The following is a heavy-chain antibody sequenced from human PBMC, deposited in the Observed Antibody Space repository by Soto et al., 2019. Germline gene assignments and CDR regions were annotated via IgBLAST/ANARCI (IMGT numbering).Heavy chain of an antibody. V-gene: IGHV1-3*01. CDR3: ARVSGYYLPDY. CDR1: GYTFTNYA. J-gene: IGHJ4*02. D-gene: IGHD5-12*01. Sequence: ASVKVSCKASGYTFTNYATHWVRQAPRQRLEWMGWINAGNGNTKYSQKFQGRVTITRDTSASTAYMELSSLRSEDTAVYYCARVSGYYLPDYWGQGTLVTVSS. CDR2: INAGNGNT.